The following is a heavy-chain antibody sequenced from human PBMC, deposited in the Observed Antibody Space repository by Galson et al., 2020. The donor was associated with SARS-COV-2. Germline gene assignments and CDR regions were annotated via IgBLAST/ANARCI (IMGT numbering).Heavy chain of an antibody. D-gene: IGHD2-2*01. J-gene: IGHJ5*02. Sequence: ASVKVSCKASGYTFTSYGISWVRQAPGQGLEWMGWISAYNGNTNYAQKLQGRVTMTTDTSTSTAYMELRSLRSDDTAVYYCARVRSIVVVPAAIDNWFDPWGQGTLVTVSS. V-gene: IGHV1-18*01. CDR1: GYTFTSYG. CDR2: ISAYNGNT. CDR3: ARVRSIVVVPAAIDNWFDP.